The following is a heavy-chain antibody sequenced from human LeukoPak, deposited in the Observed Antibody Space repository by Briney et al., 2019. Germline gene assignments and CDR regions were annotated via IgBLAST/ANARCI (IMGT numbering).Heavy chain of an antibody. CDR3: TTLWGQNYFDY. Sequence: GGSLRLSCAASGFTFSDAWMSWVRQAPGKGLEWVGRIKSKTDGGTTDYAAPVKGRFTISRDDSKNTLYLQMNSLKTEDTAVYYCTTLWGQNYFDYWGQGTLVTVSS. CDR1: GFTFSDAW. V-gene: IGHV3-15*01. D-gene: IGHD3-10*01. J-gene: IGHJ4*02. CDR2: IKSKTDGGTT.